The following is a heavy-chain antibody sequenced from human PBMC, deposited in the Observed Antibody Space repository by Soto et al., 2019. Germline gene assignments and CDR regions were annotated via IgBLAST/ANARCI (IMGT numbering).Heavy chain of an antibody. Sequence: QVQLVESGGGVVQPGRSLRLSCAASEFIFSDYAMHWVRHAPGKGLEWVAVISHDGNNKYHVESVRGRFTISRDNSKNALYLQMNCLRPEDTAVYYCARDRQSLGGHDYGDYVDHWGRGTLVTVSS. V-gene: IGHV3-30-3*01. CDR1: EFIFSDYA. CDR3: ARDRQSLGGHDYGDYVDH. D-gene: IGHD4-17*01. J-gene: IGHJ4*02. CDR2: ISHDGNNK.